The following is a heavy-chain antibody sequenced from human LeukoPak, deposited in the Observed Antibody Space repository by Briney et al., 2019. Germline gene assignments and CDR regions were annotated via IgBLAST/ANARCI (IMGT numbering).Heavy chain of an antibody. Sequence: GSLRLSCAASGFTFSSYAMSWVRQAPGKGLEWVSAISGSGGSTYYADSVKGRFTISRDNSKNTLYLQMNSLRAEDTAVCYCAKDKIVVVVAATDAFDIWGQGTMVTVSS. CDR1: GFTFSSYA. V-gene: IGHV3-23*01. D-gene: IGHD2-15*01. J-gene: IGHJ3*02. CDR2: ISGSGGST. CDR3: AKDKIVVVVAATDAFDI.